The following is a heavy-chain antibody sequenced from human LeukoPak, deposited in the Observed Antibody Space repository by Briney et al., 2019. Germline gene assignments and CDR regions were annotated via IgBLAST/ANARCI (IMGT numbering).Heavy chain of an antibody. Sequence: GGSLRLSCAGSGFNFTGYWMHWVRHPPGKGLVWISRLYTDGRSLTYADSVKGRFTISRDNAKNMLYLQMNSLRAEDTAVYYCARDAPINSSSWYWFDPWGQGTLVTVSS. J-gene: IGHJ5*02. V-gene: IGHV3-74*03. CDR1: GFNFTGYW. D-gene: IGHD6-13*01. CDR3: ARDAPINSSSWYWFDP. CDR2: LYTDGRSL.